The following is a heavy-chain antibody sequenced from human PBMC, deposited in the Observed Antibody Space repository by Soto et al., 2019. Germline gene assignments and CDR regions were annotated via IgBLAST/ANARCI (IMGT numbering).Heavy chain of an antibody. D-gene: IGHD2-21*01. V-gene: IGHV3-7*01. CDR2: INQDGSAK. Sequence: EVQLMESGGGLVQPGGSLRLSCAASGFTFNTDWMSWVRQAPGKGLEWVANINQDGSAKYYVDSVKGRFTISRDNAKNSLCLQMNILRVEVTAVYYCARDWHYTSRHNLDYWGQGTLVTVSS. CDR1: GFTFNTDW. J-gene: IGHJ4*02. CDR3: ARDWHYTSRHNLDY.